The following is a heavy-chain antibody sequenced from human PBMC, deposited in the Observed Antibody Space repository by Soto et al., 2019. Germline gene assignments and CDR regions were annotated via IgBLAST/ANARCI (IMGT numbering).Heavy chain of an antibody. CDR3: ARIAVAATRFDY. Sequence: QVQLQESGPGLVKPSGTLSLTCAVSGASISSSNWWSWVRQPPGKGLELIREIYHSGSANYNPSRKSLVTISVDKSKNQFSLKLRSVTAADTAVYYCARIAVAATRFDYWGQRTLVTVSS. CDR2: IYHSGSA. D-gene: IGHD6-19*01. J-gene: IGHJ4*02. CDR1: GASISSSNW. V-gene: IGHV4-4*02.